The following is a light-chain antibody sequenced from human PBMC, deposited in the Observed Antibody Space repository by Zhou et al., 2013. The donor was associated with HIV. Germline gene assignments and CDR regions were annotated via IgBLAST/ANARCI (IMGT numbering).Light chain of an antibody. V-gene: IGKV1-5*03. J-gene: IGKJ1*01. CDR3: QHMGT. Sequence: DIQMTQSPSTLSASVGDRVTITCRASQSISNWLAWYQQKPGKAPNLLIYKASSLESGVPSRFSGSGSGTEFTLTISSLQPDDFATYYCQHMGTFGQRDQG. CDR2: KAS. CDR1: QSISNW.